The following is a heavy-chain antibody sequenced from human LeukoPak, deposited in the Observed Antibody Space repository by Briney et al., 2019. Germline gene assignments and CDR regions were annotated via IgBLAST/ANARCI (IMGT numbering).Heavy chain of an antibody. CDR3: ARDIISSPIPDY. D-gene: IGHD3-10*01. CDR1: GGSFSGYY. V-gene: IGHV4-34*01. J-gene: IGHJ4*02. Sequence: SETLSLTCAVYGGSFSGYYWSWIRQPPGKGLEWIGEINHSGSTNYNPSLKSRVTISVDTSKNQFSLKLSSVTAADTAVYYCARDIISSPIPDYWGQGTLVTVSS. CDR2: INHSGST.